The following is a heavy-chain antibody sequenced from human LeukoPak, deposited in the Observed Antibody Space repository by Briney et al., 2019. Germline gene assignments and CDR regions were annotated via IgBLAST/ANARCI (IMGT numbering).Heavy chain of an antibody. Sequence: GRSLRLSCAASGFTFTTYAMNWVRQAPGKGLEWVAVTSSDGSHKYYADSVRGRFTISRDSSKNTLYLQMNSLRPEDTAVYYCARRSEDYWYFDLWGRGTLATVSS. CDR1: GFTFTTYA. J-gene: IGHJ2*01. CDR2: TSSDGSHK. CDR3: ARRSEDYWYFDL. V-gene: IGHV3-30*19.